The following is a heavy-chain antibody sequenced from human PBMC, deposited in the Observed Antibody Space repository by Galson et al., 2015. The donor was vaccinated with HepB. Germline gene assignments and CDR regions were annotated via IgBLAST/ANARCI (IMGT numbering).Heavy chain of an antibody. CDR3: ARVSLGYDSRSALFDY. CDR1: GGSISSYY. Sequence: SETLSLTCTVSGGSISSYYWSWIRQPPGKGLEWLGYIYYSGSTNYNPSLKSRVTISVDTSKNQFSLKLSSVTAANTAVYYCARVSLGYDSRSALFDYWGQGTLVTVSS. CDR2: IYYSGST. V-gene: IGHV4-59*01. D-gene: IGHD3-22*01. J-gene: IGHJ4*02.